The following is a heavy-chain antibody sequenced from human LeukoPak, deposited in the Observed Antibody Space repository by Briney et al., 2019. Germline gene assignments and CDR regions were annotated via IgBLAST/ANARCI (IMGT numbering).Heavy chain of an antibody. CDR3: ARARSSSWYDWFDP. D-gene: IGHD6-13*01. Sequence: GGSLRLSCAASGFTFDDYGMSWVRQAPGKGLEWVSGINWNGGSTGYADSVKGRFTISRDNAKKSLYLKMNSLRAEDAALYHCARARSSSWYDWFDPWGQGTLVTVSS. J-gene: IGHJ5*02. CDR2: INWNGGST. CDR1: GFTFDDYG. V-gene: IGHV3-20*01.